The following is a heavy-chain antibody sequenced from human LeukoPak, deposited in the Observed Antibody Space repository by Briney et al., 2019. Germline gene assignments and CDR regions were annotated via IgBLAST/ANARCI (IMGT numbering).Heavy chain of an antibody. CDR2: IKQGGSEK. J-gene: IGHJ4*02. V-gene: IGHV3-7*01. D-gene: IGHD6-19*01. CDR1: GFTFSSYW. Sequence: PGGSLRLSCEASGFTFSSYWMSWVRHAPGKGLEWVANIKQGGSEKYYVDSVKGRFTISRDNAKNSLYLQMNSLRAEDTALYYCATYSSGFSYWGQGTLVTVSS. CDR3: ATYSSGFSY.